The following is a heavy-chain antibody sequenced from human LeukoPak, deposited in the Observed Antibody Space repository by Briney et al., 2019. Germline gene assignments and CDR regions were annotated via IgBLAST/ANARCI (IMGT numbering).Heavy chain of an antibody. J-gene: IGHJ6*03. CDR2: INPNSGGT. CDR1: GYTFTGYY. CDR3: ARERRDYYYYMDV. Sequence: ASVKLSCKASGYTFTGYYMHWVRQAPGQGLEWMGWINPNSGGTNYAQKFQGRVTMARDTSISTAYMELSRLRSDDTAVYYCARERRDYYYYMDVWGKGTTVTVSS. V-gene: IGHV1-2*02.